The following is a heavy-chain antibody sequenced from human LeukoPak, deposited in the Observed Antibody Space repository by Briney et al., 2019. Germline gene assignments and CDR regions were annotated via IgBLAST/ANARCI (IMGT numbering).Heavy chain of an antibody. J-gene: IGHJ6*03. CDR1: GYTFTSYD. CDR2: IIPIFGTA. Sequence: ASVKVSCKASGYTFTSYDINWVRQATGQGLEWMGGIIPIFGTANYAQKFQGRVTITTDESTSTAYMELSSLRSEDTAVYYCARGASAIPRPYYYYMDVWGKGTTVTVSS. D-gene: IGHD1-26*01. V-gene: IGHV1-69*05. CDR3: ARGASAIPRPYYYYMDV.